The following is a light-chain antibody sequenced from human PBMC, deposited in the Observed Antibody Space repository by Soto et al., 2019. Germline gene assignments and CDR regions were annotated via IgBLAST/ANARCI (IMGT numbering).Light chain of an antibody. Sequence: QSALTQPRSVSGSPGQSITISCTGTSSDVAGYNYVSWYQQHPGKAPKLMIYDVSKRPSGVPDRFSGSKSGNTASLTISGLQAEDEADYYCCSYAGRYTSRFGGGTKLTVL. CDR3: CSYAGRYTSR. V-gene: IGLV2-11*01. J-gene: IGLJ3*02. CDR1: SSDVAGYNY. CDR2: DVS.